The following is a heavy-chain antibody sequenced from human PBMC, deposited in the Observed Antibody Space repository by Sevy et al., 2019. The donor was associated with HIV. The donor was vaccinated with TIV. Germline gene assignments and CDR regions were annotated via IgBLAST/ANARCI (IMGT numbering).Heavy chain of an antibody. CDR2: MHHSGKS. Sequence: SETLSLTCAVSGYSISSGYFWGWVRQPPGKGLEWIGSMHHSGKSSFNPSLKSRVTISVDTSKNDFSLKLTSVTAADTAVYYFATESGSWYNFASWGHGTLVTVSS. V-gene: IGHV4-38-2*01. CDR3: ATESGSWYNFAS. D-gene: IGHD6-13*01. CDR1: GYSISSGYF. J-gene: IGHJ5*01.